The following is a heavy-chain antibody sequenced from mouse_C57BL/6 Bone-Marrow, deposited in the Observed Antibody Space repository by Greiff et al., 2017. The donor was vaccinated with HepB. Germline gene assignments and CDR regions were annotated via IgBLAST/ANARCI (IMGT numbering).Heavy chain of an antibody. J-gene: IGHJ2*01. CDR2: IHPNSGST. Sequence: VQLQQPGAELVKPGASVKLSCKASGYTFTSYWMHWVKQRPGQGLEWIGMIHPNSGSTNYNEKFKSKATLTVDKSSSTAYMQLSSLTSEDSAVYYCARDRLLLRFDYWGQGTTLTVSS. CDR3: ARDRLLLRFDY. D-gene: IGHD1-1*01. CDR1: GYTFTSYW. V-gene: IGHV1-64*01.